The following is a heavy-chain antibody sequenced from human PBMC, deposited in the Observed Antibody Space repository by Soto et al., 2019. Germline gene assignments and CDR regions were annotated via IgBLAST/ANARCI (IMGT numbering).Heavy chain of an antibody. CDR1: GYTFTNYS. CDR3: ARGVGSGSYYNQYNWFDP. V-gene: IGHV1-18*01. Sequence: QVQLVQSGAEVKKPGASVKVSCKASGYTFTNYSISWVRQAPGQGLEWMGWISAYNGNTKYAQKLQGRVTMTTDTSTSTAYMELRSLRSDDTAVYYCARGVGSGSYYNQYNWFDPWGQGTLVTVSS. J-gene: IGHJ5*02. CDR2: ISAYNGNT. D-gene: IGHD3-10*01.